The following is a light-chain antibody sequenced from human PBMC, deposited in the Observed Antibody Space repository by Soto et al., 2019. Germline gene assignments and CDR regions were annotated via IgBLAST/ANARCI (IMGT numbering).Light chain of an antibody. CDR1: QSISSW. Sequence: DIQMTQSPSTLSASVGDRVTITCRASQSISSWLAWYQQKPGKAPKLLIYDASSLESGVPSRFSGSGSGTEFTLPISSLQPDDFATYYCQQYNSYSPETFGQGTKVEI. CDR3: QQYNSYSPET. J-gene: IGKJ1*01. V-gene: IGKV1-5*01. CDR2: DAS.